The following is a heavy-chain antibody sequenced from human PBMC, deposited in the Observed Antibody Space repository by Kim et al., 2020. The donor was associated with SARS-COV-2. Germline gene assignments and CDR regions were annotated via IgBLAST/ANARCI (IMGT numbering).Heavy chain of an antibody. V-gene: IGHV1-46*03. D-gene: IGHD3-10*01. J-gene: IGHJ5*02. CDR2: INPSGGST. Sequence: ASVKVSCKASGYTFTSSHIQWVRQAPGQGLEWMGVINPSGGSTTYAQKLQGRVIMNRDTSTGTVYMELSSLRSEDTALYYCARGTWGGGGWGYGSGQYNRFDPWGQGTLVTVSS. CDR3: ARGTWGGGGWGYGSGQYNRFDP. CDR1: GYTFTSSH.